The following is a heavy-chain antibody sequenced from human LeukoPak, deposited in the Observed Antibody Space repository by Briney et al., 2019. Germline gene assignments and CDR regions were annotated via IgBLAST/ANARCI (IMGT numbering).Heavy chain of an antibody. V-gene: IGHV4-39*01. CDR1: GGSISRNSYY. J-gene: IGHJ5*02. D-gene: IGHD3-16*01. CDR2: IYYSGST. CDR3: ARGGAVWFDP. Sequence: PSETLSLTCTVSGGSISRNSYYWGWIRQPPGKGLEWIGSIYYSGSTYYKSSLKSRVTISVDTSKNQFSLKLSSVTAADTAVYYCARGGAVWFDPWGQGTLVTVSS.